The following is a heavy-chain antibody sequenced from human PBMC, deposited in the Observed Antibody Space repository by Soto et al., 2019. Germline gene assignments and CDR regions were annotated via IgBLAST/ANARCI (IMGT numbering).Heavy chain of an antibody. V-gene: IGHV2-5*02. CDR2: IYWDDDK. D-gene: IGHD2-21*01. Sequence: QITLKESGPTLVKPTQTLTLTCMFSGFSLTTSGAAVAWIRQSPGKALEWLALIYWDDDKRYNPSLKSRLTITKDTSKNQVVLTMTNMDPVDTGTDYCAHRPVVVGAYYFDYWGQGTLFTVSS. CDR3: AHRPVVVGAYYFDY. CDR1: GFSLTTSGAA. J-gene: IGHJ4*02.